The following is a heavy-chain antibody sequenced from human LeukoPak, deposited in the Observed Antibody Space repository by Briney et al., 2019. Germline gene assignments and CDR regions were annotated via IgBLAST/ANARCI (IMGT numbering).Heavy chain of an antibody. CDR3: ARGREENDYYYYYGMDV. D-gene: IGHD1-1*01. CDR2: MNPNSGNT. J-gene: IGHJ6*02. V-gene: IGHV1-8*01. Sequence: ASVKVSCKASGYTFTSYDINWVRQATGQGLEWMGWMNPNSGNTGYAQKFQGRVTMTRNTSIGTAYMELSSLRSEDTAVYYCARGREENDYYYYYGMDVWGQGTTVTVSS. CDR1: GYTFTSYD.